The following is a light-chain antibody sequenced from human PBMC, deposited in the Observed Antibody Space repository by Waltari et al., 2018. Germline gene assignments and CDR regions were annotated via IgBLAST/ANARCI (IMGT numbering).Light chain of an antibody. CDR3: QQRSNWPPELT. CDR1: QSVGTS. V-gene: IGKV3-11*01. CDR2: DAS. J-gene: IGKJ4*01. Sequence: EIVLTQSPATLPSSPGDRATLPCRASQSVGTSLAWYQQKPGQAPRILIWDASNRARGTPARFSGSGSGTDFTLTISGLEPEDFAVCYCQQRSNWPPELTFGGGTKVEIK.